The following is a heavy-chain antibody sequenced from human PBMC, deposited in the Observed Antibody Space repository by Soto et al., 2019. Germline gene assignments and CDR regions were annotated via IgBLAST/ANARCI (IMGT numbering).Heavy chain of an antibody. CDR2: IIPNLGIA. CDR1: RSTFNSYT. V-gene: IGHV1-69*08. J-gene: IGHJ6*02. Sequence: QVQLVQSGAEVKKTGSSVKVSCKAPRSTFNSYTSSWWRQAPGQGLEWMGKIIPNLGIANYAQKYQDRLTITVDKSASTACVELSCLRSEDTAVYYCGGEEHSNSGSMDVLGQGTTVNGS. D-gene: IGHD6-6*01. CDR3: GGEEHSNSGSMDV.